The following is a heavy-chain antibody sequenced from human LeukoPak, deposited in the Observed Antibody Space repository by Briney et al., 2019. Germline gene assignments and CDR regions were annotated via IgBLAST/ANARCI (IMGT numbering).Heavy chain of an antibody. CDR1: GYTFTKYA. D-gene: IGHD2-21*02. V-gene: IGHV1-3*01. CDR2: LNAGNGIT. J-gene: IGHJ4*02. CDR3: ARDLDRDEYGDFTDY. Sequence: GASVKVSCKASGYTFTKYAIHWVRQAPGQRLEWMGWLNAGNGITKHSQKFQDRVTITRDTSASTAYMELSSLRSEDTAVYYCARDLDRDEYGDFTDYWGQGTLVTVPS.